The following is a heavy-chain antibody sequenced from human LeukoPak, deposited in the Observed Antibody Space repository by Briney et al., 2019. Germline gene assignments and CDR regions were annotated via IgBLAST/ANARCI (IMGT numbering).Heavy chain of an antibody. V-gene: IGHV3-30-3*01. D-gene: IGHD4-17*01. Sequence: QTGGSLRLSCAASGFTFSSYAMHWVRQAPGKGLERVAVISYDGSNKYYADSVKGRFTISRDNSKNTLYLQMNSLRAEDTAVYYCARNTVTTSGYYYYGMDVWGQGTTVTVSS. CDR2: ISYDGSNK. J-gene: IGHJ6*02. CDR3: ARNTVTTSGYYYYGMDV. CDR1: GFTFSSYA.